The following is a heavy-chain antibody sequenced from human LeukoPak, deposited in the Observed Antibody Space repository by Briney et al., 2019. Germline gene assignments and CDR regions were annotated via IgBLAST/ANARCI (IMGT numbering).Heavy chain of an antibody. D-gene: IGHD4-17*01. V-gene: IGHV1-46*01. CDR1: GGTFISYA. J-gene: IGHJ5*02. CDR2: INPSGGST. Sequence: ASVKVSCKASGGTFISYAISWVRQAPGQGLEWMGIINPSGGSTSYAQKFQGRVTMTRDTSTSTVYMELSSLRSEDTAVYYCARGGRTTVTTIVSWGQGTLVTVSS. CDR3: ARGGRTTVTTIVS.